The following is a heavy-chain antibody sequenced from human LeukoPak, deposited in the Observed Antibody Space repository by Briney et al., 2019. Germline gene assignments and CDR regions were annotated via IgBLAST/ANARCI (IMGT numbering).Heavy chain of an antibody. CDR1: GFTFSSYA. CDR2: ISYDGSNK. J-gene: IGHJ4*02. D-gene: IGHD6-19*01. Sequence: GGPLRLSCAASGFTFSSYAMHWVRQAPGKGLEWVAVISYDGSNKYYADSVKGRFTISRDNSKNTLYLQMNSLRAEDTAVYYCARDLTDSSGWYRFDYWGQGTLVTVSS. V-gene: IGHV3-30-3*01. CDR3: ARDLTDSSGWYRFDY.